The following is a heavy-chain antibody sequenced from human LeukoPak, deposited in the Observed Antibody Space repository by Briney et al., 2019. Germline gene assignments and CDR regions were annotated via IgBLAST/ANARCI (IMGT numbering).Heavy chain of an antibody. V-gene: IGHV3-30-3*01. D-gene: IGHD3-22*01. CDR2: ISYDGSNV. J-gene: IGHJ6*02. Sequence: GRSLRLSCAASGFTFRSYSMHCVRQAPGKGLEWAATISYDGSNVYYAASVKGRFTISRDNSKNTVYLEMSGLRVEDTAVFQCARKRGGIYDSRALDLWGQGTTVIVSS. CDR1: GFTFRSYS. CDR3: ARKRGGIYDSRALDL.